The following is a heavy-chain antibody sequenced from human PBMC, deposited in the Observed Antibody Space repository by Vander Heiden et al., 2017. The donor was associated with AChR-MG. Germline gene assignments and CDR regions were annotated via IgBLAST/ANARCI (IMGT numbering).Heavy chain of an antibody. CDR2: IIPIFGTA. D-gene: IGHD3-22*01. Sequence: QVQLVQSGAEVKKPGSSVKVSCKASGGPFSSYAISWVRQAPGQGLEWMGGIIPIFGTANYAQKFQGRVTITADESTSTAYMELSSLRSEDTAVYYCARGAEYYYDSSGYSPFDYWGQGTLVTVSS. CDR3: ARGAEYYYDSSGYSPFDY. CDR1: GGPFSSYA. J-gene: IGHJ4*02. V-gene: IGHV1-69*01.